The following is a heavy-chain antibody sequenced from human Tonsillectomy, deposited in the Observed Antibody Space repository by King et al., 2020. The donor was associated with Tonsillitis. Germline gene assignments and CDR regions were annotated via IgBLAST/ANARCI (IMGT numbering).Heavy chain of an antibody. CDR2: IYSGGST. V-gene: IGHV3-53*01. D-gene: IGHD3-16*02. CDR3: ARTEMITFGGVIADYFDY. Sequence: VQLVESGGGLIQPGGSLRLSCAASEFTVSSNYMSWVRQAPGKGLEWVSVIYSGGSTSYADSVKGRFTISRDNSKNTLYLQMNSLRAEDTAVYYCARTEMITFGGVIADYFDYWGQGTLVTVSS. CDR1: EFTVSSNY. J-gene: IGHJ4*02.